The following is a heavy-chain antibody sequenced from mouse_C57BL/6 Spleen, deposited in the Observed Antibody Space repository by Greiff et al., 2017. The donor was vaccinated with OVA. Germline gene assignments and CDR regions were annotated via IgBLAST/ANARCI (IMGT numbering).Heavy chain of an antibody. CDR1: GYTFTSYW. D-gene: IGHD1-1*01. J-gene: IGHJ2*01. CDR2: IDPSDSET. V-gene: IGHV1-52*01. Sequence: VQLQQPGAELVRPGSSVKLSCKASGYTFTSYWMHWVKQRPIQGLEWIGNIDPSDSETHYNQKFKDKATLTVDKSSSTAYMQLSSLTSEDSAVYYSAREGYGSSYDFDYWGKGTTLTVSS. CDR3: AREGYGSSYDFDY.